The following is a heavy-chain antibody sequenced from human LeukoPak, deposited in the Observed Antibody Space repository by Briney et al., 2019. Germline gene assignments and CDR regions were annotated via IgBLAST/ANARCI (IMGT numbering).Heavy chain of an antibody. CDR1: GFTFSSYD. CDR3: ATDRATQYFDY. D-gene: IGHD2-15*01. J-gene: IGHJ4*02. CDR2: IGTAGDT. V-gene: IGHV3-13*01. Sequence: GGSLRLSCAASGFTFSSYDMHWVRQATGKGLEWVSAIGTAGDTYYPGSVKGRFTISRENAKNSLYLQMNSLRAGDTAVYYCATDRATQYFDYWGQGTLVSVSS.